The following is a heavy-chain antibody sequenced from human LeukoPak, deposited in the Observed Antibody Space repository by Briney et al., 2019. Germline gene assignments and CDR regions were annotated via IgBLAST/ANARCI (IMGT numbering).Heavy chain of an antibody. CDR2: INNDGSTT. V-gene: IGHV3-74*01. D-gene: IGHD3-10*01. J-gene: IGHJ1*01. CDR1: GFTFSEAW. Sequence: GGSLRLSCAASGFTFSEAWMHWVRPAPGKGLVWVSRINNDGSTTRYADSVKGRFTISRDNAKNTLYLQMNSLRAEDTAVYYCARVSGPGMNEYFHLWGQGTLVTVSS. CDR3: ARVSGPGMNEYFHL.